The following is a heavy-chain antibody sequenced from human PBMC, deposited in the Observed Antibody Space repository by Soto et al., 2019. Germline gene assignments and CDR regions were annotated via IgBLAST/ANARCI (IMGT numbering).Heavy chain of an antibody. J-gene: IGHJ4*02. CDR3: ARDYPTVTTPRGNFDY. Sequence: GGSLRLSCAASGFTFSSYSMNWVRQAPGKGLEWVSSISSSSSYIYYADSVKGRFTISRDNAKNSLYLQMNSLRAEDTAVYYCARDYPTVTTPRGNFDYWGQGTLVTVSS. CDR2: ISSSSSYI. CDR1: GFTFSSYS. V-gene: IGHV3-21*01. D-gene: IGHD4-17*01.